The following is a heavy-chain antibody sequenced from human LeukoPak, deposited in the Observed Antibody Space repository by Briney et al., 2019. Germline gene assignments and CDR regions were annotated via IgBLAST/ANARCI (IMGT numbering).Heavy chain of an antibody. CDR3: ARDKNYGDYIGYYYYYYMDV. V-gene: IGHV1-46*04. D-gene: IGHD4-17*01. CDR1: GYIFTSHY. J-gene: IGHJ6*03. Sequence: ASVKVSCKASGYIFTSHYMHWVRQAPGQGLEWMGVINPNSGGTSYAQTLQGRVTMTRDTSTSTVYMELSSLRSEDTAVYYCARDKNYGDYIGYYYYYYMDVWGKGTTVTVSS. CDR2: INPNSGGT.